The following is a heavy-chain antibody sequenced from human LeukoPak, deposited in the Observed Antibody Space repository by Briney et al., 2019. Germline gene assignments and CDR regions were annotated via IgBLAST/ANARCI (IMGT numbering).Heavy chain of an antibody. CDR3: TTNWSGLG. CDR1: GFPFSTYG. Sequence: GGSLRLSCAASGFPFSTYGMHWVRQAPGKGLEWVGNIDSRFGTGAVTYAAHVRGRFTISRDDAKNTLYVQMNSLKAEDTAVYYCTTNWSGLGGGQGTLVTVSS. V-gene: IGHV3-15*04. CDR2: IDSRFGTGAV. J-gene: IGHJ4*02. D-gene: IGHD3/OR15-3a*01.